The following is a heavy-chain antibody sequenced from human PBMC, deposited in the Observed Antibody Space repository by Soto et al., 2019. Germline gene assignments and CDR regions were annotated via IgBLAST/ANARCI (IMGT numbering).Heavy chain of an antibody. CDR1: GFTVSSNY. D-gene: IGHD3-22*01. CDR2: IYSGGST. J-gene: IGHJ1*01. V-gene: IGHV3-53*01. Sequence: EVQLVESGGGLIQPGGSLRLSCAASGFTVSSNYRSWVRQAPGKGLEWVSVIYSGGSTYYADSVKGRFTISRDNSKNTLYLQMYSLRAEDTAVYFCARDRVESGYPEYFQHWGQGTLVTVSS. CDR3: ARDRVESGYPEYFQH.